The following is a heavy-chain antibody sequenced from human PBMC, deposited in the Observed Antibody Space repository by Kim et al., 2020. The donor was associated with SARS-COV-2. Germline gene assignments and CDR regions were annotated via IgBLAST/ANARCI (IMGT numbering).Heavy chain of an antibody. J-gene: IGHJ3*02. CDR1: GFTFSSYG. CDR2: ISYDGSNK. D-gene: IGHD2-15*01. CDR3: ARDWVAPTDAFDI. V-gene: IGHV3-33*05. Sequence: GGSLRLSCAASGFTFSSYGMHWVRQAPGKGLEWVAVISYDGSNKYYADSVKGRFTISRDNSKNTLYLQMNSLRDEDTAVYYCARDWVAPTDAFDIWGQGTMVTVSS.